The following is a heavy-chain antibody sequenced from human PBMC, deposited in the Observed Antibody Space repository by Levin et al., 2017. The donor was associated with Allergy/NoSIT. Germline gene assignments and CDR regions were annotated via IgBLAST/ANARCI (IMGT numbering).Heavy chain of an antibody. CDR3: ARDLLYGSGSYLIY. V-gene: IGHV1-69*13. CDR1: GGTFSSYA. CDR2: IIPIFGTA. D-gene: IGHD3-10*01. Sequence: SVKVSCKASGGTFSSYAISWVRQAPGQGLEWMGGIIPIFGTANYAQKFQGRVTITADESTSTAYMELSSLRSEDTAVYYCARDLLYGSGSYLIYWGQGTLVTVSS. J-gene: IGHJ4*02.